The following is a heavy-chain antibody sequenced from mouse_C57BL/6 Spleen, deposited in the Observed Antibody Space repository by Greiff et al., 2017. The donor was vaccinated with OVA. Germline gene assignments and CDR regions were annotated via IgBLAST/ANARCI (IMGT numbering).Heavy chain of an antibody. V-gene: IGHV1-15*01. D-gene: IGHD2-4*01. CDR3: TRGGTNYDHPYYFDY. CDR2: IDPETGGT. J-gene: IGHJ2*01. Sequence: QVQLQQSGAELVRPGASVTLSCKASGYTFTDYEMHWVKQTPVHGLEWIGAIDPETGGTAYNQKFKGKAILTADKSSSTAYMELRSLTSEDSAVYYCTRGGTNYDHPYYFDYWGQGTTLTVSS. CDR1: GYTFTDYE.